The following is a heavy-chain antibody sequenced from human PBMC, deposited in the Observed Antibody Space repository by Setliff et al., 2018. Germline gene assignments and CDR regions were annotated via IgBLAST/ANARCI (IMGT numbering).Heavy chain of an antibody. Sequence: GGSLRLSCTASGFTFGDYAMSWVRQAPGKGLEWVGFIRSKAYGGTTEYAASVKGRFTISRDDSKSIAYLQMNSLKTEDTAVYYCTRAPGGSGSFHYYYGMDVWGQGTTVTVSS. D-gene: IGHD3-10*01. CDR1: GFTFGDYA. CDR2: IRSKAYGGTT. CDR3: TRAPGGSGSFHYYYGMDV. J-gene: IGHJ6*02. V-gene: IGHV3-49*04.